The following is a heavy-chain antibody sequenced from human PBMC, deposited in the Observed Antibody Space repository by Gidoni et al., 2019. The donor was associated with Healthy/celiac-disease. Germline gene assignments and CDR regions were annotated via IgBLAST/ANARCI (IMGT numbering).Heavy chain of an antibody. D-gene: IGHD3-10*01. CDR3: ARGPLWFGESRWQNYFDY. J-gene: IGHJ4*02. CDR1: GGTFSSYT. V-gene: IGHV1-69*02. Sequence: QVQLVQSGAEVKKPGSSVKVSCKASGGTFSSYTISWVRQAPGQGLEWMGRIIPILGIANYAQKFQGRVTITADKSTSTAYMELSSLRSEDTAVYYCARGPLWFGESRWQNYFDYWGQGTLVTVSS. CDR2: IIPILGIA.